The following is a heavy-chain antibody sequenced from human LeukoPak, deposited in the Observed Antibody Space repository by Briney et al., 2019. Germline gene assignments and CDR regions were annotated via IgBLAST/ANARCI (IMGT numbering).Heavy chain of an antibody. D-gene: IGHD3-10*01. V-gene: IGHV1-8*03. J-gene: IGHJ5*02. CDR3: ARVLWFGDENWFDP. CDR2: MNPNSGNT. Sequence: GASVKVSCKASGYTFTSYDINWVRQATGQGLEWMGWMNPNSGNTGYAQKFQGRVTITRNTSISTAYMELSSLRSEGTAVYYCARVLWFGDENWFDPWGQGTLVTVSS. CDR1: GYTFTSYD.